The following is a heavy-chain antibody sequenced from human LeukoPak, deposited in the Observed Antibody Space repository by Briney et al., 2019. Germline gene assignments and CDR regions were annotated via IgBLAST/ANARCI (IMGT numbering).Heavy chain of an antibody. J-gene: IGHJ6*02. D-gene: IGHD4-17*01. CDR3: ARGFPYDDTTEGYYYLMDV. CDR1: GFTFSSYP. Sequence: GGSLRLSCAASGFTFSSYPVHWVRQAPGKGLEWVSLVSYDGSNKYYADSVKGRFTISRDNSKNMFYVQINSLRPEDTAVYFCARGFPYDDTTEGYYYLMDVWGQGTTVTVSS. CDR2: VSYDGSNK. V-gene: IGHV3-30-3*01.